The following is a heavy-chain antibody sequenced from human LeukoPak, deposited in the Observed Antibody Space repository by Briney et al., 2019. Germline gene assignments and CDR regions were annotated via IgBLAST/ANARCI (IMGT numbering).Heavy chain of an antibody. D-gene: IGHD5-12*01. CDR3: ARVRGYSGYVLGYWVDP. CDR2: ISSGGYTI. J-gene: IGHJ5*02. Sequence: GGSLRLSCAASGFTFSSYDMNWVRQAPGKGLEWVSCISSGGYTIYYADSVKGRFTISRDNAKNSLFLQMNSLRAEDTAVYYCARVRGYSGYVLGYWVDPWGQGTLVTVSS. CDR1: GFTFSSYD. V-gene: IGHV3-48*03.